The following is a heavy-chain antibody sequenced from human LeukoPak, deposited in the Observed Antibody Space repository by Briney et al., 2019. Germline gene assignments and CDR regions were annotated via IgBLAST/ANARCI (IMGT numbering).Heavy chain of an antibody. CDR1: GFTFSSYS. Sequence: PGGSLRLSCAASGFTFSSYSMNWVRQAPGKGLEWVSSISSSSSYIYYADSVKGRFTISRDNSKNTLYLQMGSLRAEDMAVYYSARADYNYYYYGMDVWGQGTTVTVSS. D-gene: IGHD4-11*01. V-gene: IGHV3-21*01. J-gene: IGHJ6*02. CDR2: ISSSSSYI. CDR3: ARADYNYYYYGMDV.